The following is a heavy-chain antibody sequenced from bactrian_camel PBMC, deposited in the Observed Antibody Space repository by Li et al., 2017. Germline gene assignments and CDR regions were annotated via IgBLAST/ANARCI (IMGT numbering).Heavy chain of an antibody. J-gene: IGHJ4*01. CDR1: GDTYS. D-gene: IGHD2*01. CDR3: AAARNPYGAGSCPASNGY. Sequence: VQLVESGGGSVQAGGSLRLSCAAFGDTYSVAWFGQAPGNEREGVAAIYRDDGRTFYAESVKGRFTISRDNAKNTLYLQMNSLKPEDTAMYYCAAARNPYGAGSCPASNGYWGQGTQVTVS. CDR2: IYRDDGRT. V-gene: IGHV3S31*01.